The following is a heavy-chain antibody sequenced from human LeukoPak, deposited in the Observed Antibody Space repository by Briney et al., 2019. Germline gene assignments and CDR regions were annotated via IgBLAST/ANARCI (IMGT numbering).Heavy chain of an antibody. D-gene: IGHD3-10*01. CDR3: ARDGVLGSGSCFD. CDR1: GFFFSDHW. J-gene: IGHJ4*02. V-gene: IGHV3-74*01. CDR2: IRGDGRDA. Sequence: SGGSLRPSCAASGFFFSDHWMHWVRQAPGKGLVWVARIRGDGRDATYADFLRGRFTVSRDNARNTLYLQMNSLREEDTAVYFCARDGVLGSGSCFDWGQGTRVTVSP.